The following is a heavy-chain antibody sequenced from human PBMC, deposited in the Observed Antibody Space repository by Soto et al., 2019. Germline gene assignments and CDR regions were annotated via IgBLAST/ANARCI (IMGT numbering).Heavy chain of an antibody. CDR1: GFTLSRYW. Sequence: GRSLRLSCAASGFTLSRYWVHWVRQDPGKGLVWVSRINPDGSTTNYADSVKGRFTVSRDNAKNTVYLHMNSLRAEDTAVYYCTRDTTGPDEHWGQGTLVTVSS. D-gene: IGHD1-1*01. CDR3: TRDTTGPDEH. J-gene: IGHJ4*02. V-gene: IGHV3-74*01. CDR2: INPDGSTT.